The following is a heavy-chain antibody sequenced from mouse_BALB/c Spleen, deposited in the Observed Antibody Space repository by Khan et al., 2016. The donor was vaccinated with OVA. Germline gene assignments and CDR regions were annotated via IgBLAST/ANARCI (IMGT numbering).Heavy chain of an antibody. CDR2: INPSTGYT. Sequence: VQLQESGAELAQPGASVKMSCKASGYTFTSYWMHWVKQRPGQGLEWIGYINPSTGYTEYNQRFKDKATLTADKSSSTAYMQLSSLTSEESAVYYCANHGSSSAWLTYWGQGTLVTVSA. CDR1: GYTFTSYW. V-gene: IGHV1-7*01. CDR3: ANHGSSSAWLTY. J-gene: IGHJ3*01. D-gene: IGHD1-1*01.